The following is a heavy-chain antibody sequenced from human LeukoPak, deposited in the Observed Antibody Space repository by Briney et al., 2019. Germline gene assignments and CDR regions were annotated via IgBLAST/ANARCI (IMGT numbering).Heavy chain of an antibody. V-gene: IGHV1-69*04. D-gene: IGHD6-25*01. CDR2: IIPILGIA. Sequence: GASVKVSCKASGYTFTSYDIHWVRQATGQGLEWMGRIIPILGIANYAQKFQGRVTITADKSTSTAYMELSSLRSEDTAVYYCARGRKEKTYSSGSWGQGTLVTVSS. CDR1: GYTFTSYD. J-gene: IGHJ1*01. CDR3: ARGRKEKTYSSGS.